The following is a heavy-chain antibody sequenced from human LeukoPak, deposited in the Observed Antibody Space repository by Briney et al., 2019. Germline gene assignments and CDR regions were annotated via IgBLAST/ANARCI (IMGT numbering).Heavy chain of an antibody. J-gene: IGHJ4*02. Sequence: GASVKVSCKASGGTFSSYAISWVRQAPGQGLEWMGGIIPIFGTANYAQKFQGRVTITADESTSTAYMELSSLRSEDTAVYYCARERVGGDVEFDYWGQGTLVTVSS. D-gene: IGHD2-21*02. CDR3: ARERVGGDVEFDY. V-gene: IGHV1-69*13. CDR2: IIPIFGTA. CDR1: GGTFSSYA.